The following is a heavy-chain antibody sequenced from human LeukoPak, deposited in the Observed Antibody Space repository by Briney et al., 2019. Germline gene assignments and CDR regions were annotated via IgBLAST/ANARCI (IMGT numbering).Heavy chain of an antibody. CDR1: GGSISSYY. Sequence: SETLSLTCTVSGGSISSYYWSWIRQPPGKGLEWIGYIHYSGSTNYNPSLKSRVTISADTSKNQFFLKLSSMTAADTAVYYCASRATTGAFDIWGQGTMVTVFS. CDR3: ASRATTGAFDI. CDR2: IHYSGST. D-gene: IGHD1-26*01. V-gene: IGHV4-59*01. J-gene: IGHJ3*02.